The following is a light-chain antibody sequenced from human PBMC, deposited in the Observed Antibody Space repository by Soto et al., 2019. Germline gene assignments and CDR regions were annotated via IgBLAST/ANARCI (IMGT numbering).Light chain of an antibody. CDR1: SSDVGSYNL. Sequence: QSALTQPASVSGSPGQSITISCTGTSSDVGSYNLVSWYQQHPGKAPKLMIYEVSKRPSGVSNRFSGTKSGNTASLTISGLQAADEADYYCCSYAGSSTPLIFGTGTKVTVL. CDR2: EVS. V-gene: IGLV2-23*02. J-gene: IGLJ1*01. CDR3: CSYAGSSTPLI.